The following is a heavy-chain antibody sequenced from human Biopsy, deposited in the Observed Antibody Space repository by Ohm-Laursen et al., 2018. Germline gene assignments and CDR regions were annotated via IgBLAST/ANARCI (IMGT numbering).Heavy chain of an antibody. CDR2: IYSSGGS. J-gene: IGHJ2*01. D-gene: IGHD6-19*01. CDR3: ARTPGKAVAGRFLDL. CDR1: GCSTNDYF. Sequence: TLSLTCSVSGCSTNDYFWSWIRQPAGETLEWIGRIYSSGGSSYNPSLKSRISMSMDTSNNQFSLTLTSVTAADTAVYYCARTPGKAVAGRFLDLWGRGTLVTVSS. V-gene: IGHV4-4*07.